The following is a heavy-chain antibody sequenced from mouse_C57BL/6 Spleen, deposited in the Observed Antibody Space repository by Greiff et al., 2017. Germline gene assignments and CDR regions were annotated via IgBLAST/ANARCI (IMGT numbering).Heavy chain of an antibody. CDR3: AINYYGSRNTTYFDV. J-gene: IGHJ1*03. CDR1: GFSLTSYG. Sequence: VQLQESGPGLVQPSQCLSITCTVSGFSLTSYGVHWVRQSPGKGLEWLGWIWRCGSTDYNAAFMSRLGITKDTTKSQVFSITNSLQADDTAIYYCAINYYGSRNTTYFDVWGTGTTVTVSS. V-gene: IGHV2-5*01. D-gene: IGHD1-1*01. CDR2: IWRCGST.